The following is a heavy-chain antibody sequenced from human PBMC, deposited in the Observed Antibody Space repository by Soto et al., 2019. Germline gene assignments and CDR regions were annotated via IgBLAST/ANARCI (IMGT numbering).Heavy chain of an antibody. CDR2: IIPLFGTA. D-gene: IGHD1-1*01. J-gene: IGHJ6*02. CDR1: GGTFNRYT. CDR3: AFWGFRDGNNSKYNYYGKDV. V-gene: IGHV1-69*01. Sequence: VQLVQSGAEVKKPGSSVKLSCKASGGTFNRYTISWVRQAPGQGLEWMGGIIPLFGTANYAQKFQGRVAIIEDESTSVAYMELRSLISEDTAVYYCAFWGFRDGNNSKYNYYGKDVWGQGTTVTVSS.